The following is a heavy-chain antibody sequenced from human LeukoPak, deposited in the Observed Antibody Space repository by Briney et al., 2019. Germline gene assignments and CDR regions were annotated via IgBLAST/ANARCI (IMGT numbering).Heavy chain of an antibody. CDR2: ISGGGGNT. CDR3: AKDRRGWAYYFDY. Sequence: GGSLRLSCAASGFTVSSYSMSWVRQAPGKGLEWVSAISGGGGNTYYAESVKGSFTISRDNSKNTLYMKMNSLKAEDTALYYCAKDRRGWAYYFDYWGQGTLVTVSS. V-gene: IGHV3-23*01. CDR1: GFTVSSYS. J-gene: IGHJ4*02. D-gene: IGHD6-19*01.